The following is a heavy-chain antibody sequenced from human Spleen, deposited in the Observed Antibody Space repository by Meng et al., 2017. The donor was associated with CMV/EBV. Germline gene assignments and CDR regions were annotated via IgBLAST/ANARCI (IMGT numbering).Heavy chain of an antibody. D-gene: IGHD3-22*01. J-gene: IGHJ4*02. CDR2: ISTSGSTI. CDR1: GFTFSDYY. V-gene: IGHV3-11*04. CDR3: ARKSYDSSALLF. Sequence: SCAASGFTFSDYYMSWIRQAPGKGLEWVSYISTSGSTIYYADSVKGRFTISRDNAKNSLYLQMNSLRAEDTAVYYCARKSYDSSALLFGGQGTLVTVSS.